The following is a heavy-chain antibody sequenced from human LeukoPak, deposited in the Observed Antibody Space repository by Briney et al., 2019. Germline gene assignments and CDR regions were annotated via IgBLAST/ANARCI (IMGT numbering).Heavy chain of an antibody. CDR2: IRYDGSNK. CDR1: GFTFSSYG. Sequence: GGSLRLSCAASGFTFSSYGMHWVRQAPGKGLEWVAFIRYDGSNKYYADSVKGRFTISRDNSKNTLYLQMNSLIAEDTAVYYCAKDRETGTTFNYWGQGTLVTVSS. CDR3: AKDRETGTTFNY. V-gene: IGHV3-30*02. J-gene: IGHJ4*02. D-gene: IGHD1-7*01.